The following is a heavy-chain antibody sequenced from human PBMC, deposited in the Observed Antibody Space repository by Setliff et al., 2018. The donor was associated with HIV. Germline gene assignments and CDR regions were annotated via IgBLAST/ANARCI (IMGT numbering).Heavy chain of an antibody. V-gene: IGHV7-4-1*02. CDR3: ARAHLWFGESFPFDP. CDR2: INTKTGNP. Sequence: ASVTVSCKASGYTFTSYGINWVRQAPGQGLEWMGWINTKTGNPTYAQGFTGRFVFSLDTSVSTAHLQISSLKAEDTAVYYCARAHLWFGESFPFDPWGQGTLVTVSS. J-gene: IGHJ5*02. CDR1: GYTFTSYG. D-gene: IGHD3-10*01.